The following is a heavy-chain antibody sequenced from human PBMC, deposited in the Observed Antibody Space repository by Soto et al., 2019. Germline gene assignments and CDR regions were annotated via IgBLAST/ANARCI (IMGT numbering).Heavy chain of an antibody. Sequence: GGSMGLCWAASGIKIGALVVSGVRQAPGQGLEWVSSISSRSGSIYFADSAKGRFTISRDNAKNSLFMQMNSMRAEDTAVYYCASPGATWYFDYWCQGTLVTVSS. CDR3: ASPGATWYFDY. CDR1: GIKIGALV. CDR2: ISSRSGSI. D-gene: IGHD1-1*01. V-gene: IGHV3-21*01. J-gene: IGHJ4*02.